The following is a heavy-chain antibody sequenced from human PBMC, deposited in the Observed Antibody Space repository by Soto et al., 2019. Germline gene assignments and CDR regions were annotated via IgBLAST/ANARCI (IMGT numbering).Heavy chain of an antibody. CDR3: ARLIGIEAAGSRNDDFDY. CDR1: GGSISSYY. Sequence: QVQLQESGPGLVKPSETLSLTCTVSGGSISSYYWSWIRQPPGKGLEWIGYIYYSGSTNYNPSLKSRVTISVDTSKNQFSLKLSPVTAADTAVYYCARLIGIEAAGSRNDDFDYRGQGTLVTVS. V-gene: IGHV4-59*08. D-gene: IGHD6-13*01. CDR2: IYYSGST. J-gene: IGHJ4*02.